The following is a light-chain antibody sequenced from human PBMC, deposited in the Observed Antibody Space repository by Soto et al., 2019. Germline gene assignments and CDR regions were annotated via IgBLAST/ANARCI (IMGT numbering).Light chain of an antibody. CDR1: SSDVGGFDY. J-gene: IGLJ3*02. CDR3: SSYAGTNTLV. V-gene: IGLV2-8*01. CDR2: EVT. Sequence: QSVLTQPPSASGSPGQSVTISCTGTSSDVGGFDYVSWYQQYPGKAPKLVIFEVTERPSGVPDRFSGSKSGNTASLTVSGLQAEDEVHYYCSSYAGTNTLVFGGGTKLTVL.